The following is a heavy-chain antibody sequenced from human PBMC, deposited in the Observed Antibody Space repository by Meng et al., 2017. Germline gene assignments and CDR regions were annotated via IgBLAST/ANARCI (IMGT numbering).Heavy chain of an antibody. J-gene: IGHJ4*02. Sequence: QVRLQQWGAGLLRPSETLSLTCAVYGGSFSGYYWNWIRQPPGKGLEWIGEINEFGSTNYNPSLKSRVTILVDTSKNQFSLKLRSVTAADTAVYYCERQRGPDFWGQGSLVTVSS. V-gene: IGHV4-34*01. CDR1: GGSFSGYY. CDR3: ERQRGPDF. CDR2: INEFGST. D-gene: IGHD5-12*01.